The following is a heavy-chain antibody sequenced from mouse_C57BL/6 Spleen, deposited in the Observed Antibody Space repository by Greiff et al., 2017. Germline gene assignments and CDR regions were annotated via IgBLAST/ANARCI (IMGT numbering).Heavy chain of an antibody. CDR2: IDPETGGT. J-gene: IGHJ4*01. CDR3: TRLGGPYAMNY. V-gene: IGHV1-15*01. Sequence: VKLQESGAELVRPGASVTLSCKASGYTFTDYEMHWVKQTPVHGLEWIGVIDPETGGTAYNQKFKGKAIMTADKSSSTAYMELRSLTSEDSAVYYCTRLGGPYAMNYGGQGTSVTAS. D-gene: IGHD1-1*02. CDR1: GYTFTDYE.